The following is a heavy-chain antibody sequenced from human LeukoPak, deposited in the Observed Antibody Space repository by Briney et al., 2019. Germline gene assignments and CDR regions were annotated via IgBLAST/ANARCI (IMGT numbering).Heavy chain of an antibody. CDR2: INEDGSYK. CDR3: ARDATRGGDNDY. D-gene: IGHD2-21*02. CDR1: GFTFTSYW. Sequence: GGSLRLSCAVSGFTFTSYWMSWVRQAPGKGLEWVANINEDGSYKFHTDSVKGRLTISRDNSKNSLYLQMSSLRADDTAVYYCARDATRGGDNDYWGQGTRVIVSS. J-gene: IGHJ4*02. V-gene: IGHV3-7*01.